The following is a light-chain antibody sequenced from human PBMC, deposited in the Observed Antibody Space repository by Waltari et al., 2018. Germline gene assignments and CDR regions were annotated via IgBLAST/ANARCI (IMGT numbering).Light chain of an antibody. V-gene: IGLV3-19*01. J-gene: IGLJ3*02. CDR1: SLRRYY. CDR3: LSRDTTATRV. Sequence: SSELTQDPAVSVALGQPVSITCKGDSLRRYYASWYQQRPGQAPILILYGQDNRPSGIPDRFSGSTSGNTASLTITGAQAEDEADYYCLSRDTTATRVFGGGTRLTV. CDR2: GQD.